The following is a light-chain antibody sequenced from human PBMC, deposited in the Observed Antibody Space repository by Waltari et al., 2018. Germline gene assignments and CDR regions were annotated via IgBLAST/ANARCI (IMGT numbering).Light chain of an antibody. V-gene: IGKV3-20*01. Sequence: IVLTQSPGTLSLSPGERATLSCRASQSVGTFLVWYQQKPGQAPRLLIQGASARATGTPDRLSGSGSGTDFSRTISRLGPEDFAVYYCQHYVRLPVTLGQGTKVEI. CDR1: QSVGTF. CDR2: GAS. CDR3: QHYVRLPVT. J-gene: IGKJ1*01.